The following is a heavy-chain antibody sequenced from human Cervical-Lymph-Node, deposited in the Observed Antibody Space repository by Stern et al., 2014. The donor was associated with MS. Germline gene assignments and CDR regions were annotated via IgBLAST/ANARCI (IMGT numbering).Heavy chain of an antibody. CDR2: IIPIFGTA. CDR3: ARELPPAGAFDI. Sequence: QVQLVQSGAEVKKPGSSVKVSCKASGGTFSNYTISWVRQAPGQGLEWMGGIIPIFGTADYAQKFQGRVTITADESTSTAYMELSSVRSEDTAVYYCARELPPAGAFDIWGQGTMVTVSS. J-gene: IGHJ3*02. V-gene: IGHV1-69*01. CDR1: GGTFSNYT. D-gene: IGHD1-26*01.